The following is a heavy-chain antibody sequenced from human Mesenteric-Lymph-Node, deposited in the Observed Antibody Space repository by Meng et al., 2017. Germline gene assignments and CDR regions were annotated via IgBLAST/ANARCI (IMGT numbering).Heavy chain of an antibody. D-gene: IGHD2-21*01. CDR1: GGSMSSGNYY. J-gene: IGHJ4*02. CDR3: ASFDHIPRRNYFDY. Sequence: QVPLQESGPGLVAPSQTLSLTCTVSGGSMSSGNYYWSWIRQPPGKGLEWIGYIHHSGSAYYNPSLKSRVSISVDTSKNQFSLNLNSMTAADTAVYYCASFDHIPRRNYFDYWGQGTLVTVSS. V-gene: IGHV4-30-4*01. CDR2: IHHSGSA.